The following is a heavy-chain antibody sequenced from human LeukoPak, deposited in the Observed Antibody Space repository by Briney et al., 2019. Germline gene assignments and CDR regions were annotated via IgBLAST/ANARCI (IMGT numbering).Heavy chain of an antibody. Sequence: GGSLRLSCAASGLTFSRYSMNWVRQAPGKGLEWASSISSSSSYIYYADSVKGRFTISRDNAKNSLYLQMNSLRAEDTAVYYCARTYYYDSSGYPGAFDIWGQGTMVTVSS. D-gene: IGHD3-22*01. CDR3: ARTYYYDSSGYPGAFDI. V-gene: IGHV3-21*01. J-gene: IGHJ3*02. CDR2: ISSSSSYI. CDR1: GLTFSRYS.